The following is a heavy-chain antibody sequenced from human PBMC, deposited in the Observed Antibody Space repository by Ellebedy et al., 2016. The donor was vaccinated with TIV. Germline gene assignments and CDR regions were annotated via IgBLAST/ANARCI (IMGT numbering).Heavy chain of an antibody. CDR2: ISGSGDRT. D-gene: IGHD6-6*01. CDR1: GFIFSSFA. CDR3: AKYRIYSRSTGGGDC. V-gene: IGHV3-23*01. J-gene: IGHJ4*02. Sequence: PGGSLRLSCDASGFIFSSFAMTWVRQDPGKGLEWVSSISGSGDRTYYTDSVKGRFTISRDNSKNTLYLEMNSLRAEDTALYYCAKYRIYSRSTGGGDCWGQGTLVTVSS.